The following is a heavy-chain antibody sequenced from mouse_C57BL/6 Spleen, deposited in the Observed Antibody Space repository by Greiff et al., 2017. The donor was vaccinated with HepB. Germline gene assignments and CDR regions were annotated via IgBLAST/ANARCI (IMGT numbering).Heavy chain of an antibody. J-gene: IGHJ3*01. CDR3: ARSPYSNYFAY. CDR1: GFTFSSYT. Sequence: EVQLKESGGGLVKPGGSLKLSCAASGFTFSSYTMSWVRQTPEKRLEWVATISGGGGNTYYPDSVKGRFTISRDNAKNTLYLQMSSLRSEDTALYYCARSPYSNYFAYWGQGTLVTVSA. CDR2: ISGGGGNT. V-gene: IGHV5-9*01. D-gene: IGHD2-5*01.